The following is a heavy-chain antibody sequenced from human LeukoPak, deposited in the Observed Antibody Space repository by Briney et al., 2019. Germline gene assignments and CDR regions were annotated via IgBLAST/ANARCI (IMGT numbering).Heavy chain of an antibody. V-gene: IGHV1-2*02. J-gene: IGHJ6*03. D-gene: IGHD5-18*01. CDR3: ARGSIQLWTYYYYYYMDV. CDR2: INPNSGGT. CDR1: GYTFTGYY. Sequence: ASVKVSCKASGYTFTGYYMHWVRQAPGRGLEWMGWINPNSGGTNYAQKFQGRVTMTRDTSISTAYMELSRLRSDDTAVYYCARGSIQLWTYYYYYYMDVWGKGTTVTVSS.